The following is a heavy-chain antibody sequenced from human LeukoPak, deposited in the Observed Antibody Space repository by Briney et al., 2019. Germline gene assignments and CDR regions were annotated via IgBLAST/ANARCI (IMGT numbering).Heavy chain of an antibody. D-gene: IGHD6-19*01. V-gene: IGHV4-34*01. CDR1: GGSFSGYY. Sequence: SVTLSLTCDVYGGSFSGYYWSWIRQPPGKGLEWIGEISHSGRTTYHPSLKSRVSISVDTSKNQFSPKVRSVTAADTAVYWCARGPHDYSSGWYTWGQGTLVTVS. CDR3: ARGPHDYSSGWYT. J-gene: IGHJ5*02. CDR2: ISHSGRT.